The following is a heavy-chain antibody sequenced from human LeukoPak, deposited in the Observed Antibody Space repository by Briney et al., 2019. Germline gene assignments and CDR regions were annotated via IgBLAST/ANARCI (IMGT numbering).Heavy chain of an antibody. CDR3: ARHRPKGYSGSFRNWFDP. J-gene: IGHJ5*02. V-gene: IGHV4-59*08. D-gene: IGHD1-26*01. CDR2: IYYSGST. Sequence: PSETLSLTCTVSGGSISSYYWSWIRQPPGKGLEWIGYIYYSGSTNYNPSLKSRVTISVDTSKNQFSLKLSSVTAADTAVYYCARHRPKGYSGSFRNWFDPWGQGTLVTVSS. CDR1: GGSISSYY.